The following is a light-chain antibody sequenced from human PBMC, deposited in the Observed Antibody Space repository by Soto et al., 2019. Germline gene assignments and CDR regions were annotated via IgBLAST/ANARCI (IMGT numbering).Light chain of an antibody. CDR3: QQYNSYPWT. V-gene: IGKV1-5*01. CDR2: DAS. Sequence: DIQVTQSPPTLSASVGDRVTITCRASQTISTWMAWYQQKPGKAPKLLVYDASTLQSGVASRFSGSGSGTEFTLIISSLQPDDFATYYCQQYNSYPWTFGQGTKVDI. CDR1: QTISTW. J-gene: IGKJ1*01.